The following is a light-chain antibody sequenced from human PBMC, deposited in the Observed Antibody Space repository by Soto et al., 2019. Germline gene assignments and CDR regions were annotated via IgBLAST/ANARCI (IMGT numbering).Light chain of an antibody. J-gene: IGKJ5*01. V-gene: IGKV3-20*01. Sequence: EIVLTQSPGTLSLSPGEGATLSCRASQSVSSSYLAWYQLKPGQAPRLLIYGTSTRATGIPDRFSGSGSGTDFTLTISRLEPEDFAVYFCQQYNDWPITFGQGTRLETK. CDR3: QQYNDWPIT. CDR2: GTS. CDR1: QSVSSSY.